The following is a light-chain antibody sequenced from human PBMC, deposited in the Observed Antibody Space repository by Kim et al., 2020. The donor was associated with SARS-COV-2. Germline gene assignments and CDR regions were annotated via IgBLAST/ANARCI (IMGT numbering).Light chain of an antibody. Sequence: IQLTQSPSSVPASVGDRVTITCRASQDINTWLGWYQQKPGKAPKLLIYGASNLQSGVPSRFSGSGSGTDFTLTISRLQPDDCATYYCQRANSFPPWTFGQGTKVDIK. CDR2: GAS. V-gene: IGKV1-12*01. CDR1: QDINTW. CDR3: QRANSFPPWT. J-gene: IGKJ1*01.